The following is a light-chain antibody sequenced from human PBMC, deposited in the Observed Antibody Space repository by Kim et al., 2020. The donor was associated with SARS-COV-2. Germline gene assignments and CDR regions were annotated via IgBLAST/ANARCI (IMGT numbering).Light chain of an antibody. V-gene: IGLV1-40*01. CDR3: QSYDSSLSGSRV. CDR1: SSNIGAGYD. Sequence: RVTISCTGSSSNIGAGYDVHWYQQLPGAAPKLLIFGNNNRPSGVPDRFSGSKSGTSASLAITGLQAEDEADYYCQSYDSSLSGSRVFGGGTKVTVL. CDR2: GNN. J-gene: IGLJ3*02.